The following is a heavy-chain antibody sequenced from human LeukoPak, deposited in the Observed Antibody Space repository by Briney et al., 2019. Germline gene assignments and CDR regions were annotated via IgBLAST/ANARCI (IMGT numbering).Heavy chain of an antibody. Sequence: SGTLSLTCAVSGGSISSSNWWGWVRQPPGKGLEWIGEIYHSGSTNYNPSLKSRVTISVDTSKNQFSLKLSSVTAADTAVYYCARMTTVTMGANFDYWGQGTLVTVSS. J-gene: IGHJ4*02. CDR2: IYHSGST. V-gene: IGHV4-4*02. CDR3: ARMTTVTMGANFDY. CDR1: GGSISSSNW. D-gene: IGHD4-17*01.